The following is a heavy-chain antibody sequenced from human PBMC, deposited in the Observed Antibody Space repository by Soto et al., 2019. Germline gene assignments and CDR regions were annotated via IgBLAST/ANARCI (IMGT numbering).Heavy chain of an antibody. CDR1: GWSFSGYY. CDR2: INHSGST. Sequence: SETLSLTCSVYGWSFSGYYWSWIRQPPGKGLEWIGEINHSGSTNYNPSLKSRVTISVDTSKNQFSPKLSSVTAADTAVYYCARDRPFNSNSPHYYYYGMDVWGQGTTVTVSS. CDR3: ARDRPFNSNSPHYYYYGMDV. D-gene: IGHD2-21*01. V-gene: IGHV4-34*01. J-gene: IGHJ6*02.